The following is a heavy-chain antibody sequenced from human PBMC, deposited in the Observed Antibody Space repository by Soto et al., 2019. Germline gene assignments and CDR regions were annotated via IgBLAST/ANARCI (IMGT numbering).Heavy chain of an antibody. J-gene: IGHJ6*02. CDR1: GFTFSSYG. D-gene: IGHD2-15*01. CDR2: ISYDGSNK. V-gene: IGHV3-30*18. CDR3: AKDVVVVAATQYYYYYYGMDV. Sequence: GGSLRLSCAASGFTFSSYGMHWVRQAPGKGLEWVAVISYDGSNKYYADSVKGRFTISRDNSKNTLYLQMNSLRAEDTAVYYCAKDVVVVAATQYYYYYYGMDVWGQGTTVTVSS.